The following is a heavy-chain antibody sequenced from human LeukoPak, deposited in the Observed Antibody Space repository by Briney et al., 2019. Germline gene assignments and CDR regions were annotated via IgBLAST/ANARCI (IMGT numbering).Heavy chain of an antibody. D-gene: IGHD4-23*01. J-gene: IGHJ3*02. V-gene: IGHV4-30-4*08. CDR2: IHYSGST. CDR3: ARRGGNPLGAFDI. CDR1: GGSISSDDYY. Sequence: SETLSLTCTVSGGSISSDDYYWSWIRQPPGEGLEWIGYIHYSGSTYYNPSLKNRVIISIDTSKNQFSLKLSSVTAADTAVYYCARRGGNPLGAFDIWGQGTMVTVSS.